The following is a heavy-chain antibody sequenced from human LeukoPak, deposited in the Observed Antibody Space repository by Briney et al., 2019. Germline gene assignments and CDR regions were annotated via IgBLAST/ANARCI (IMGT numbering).Heavy chain of an antibody. Sequence: PSQTLSLTCAISGDSVSSNSAAWNWVRQSPSRGLEWLARTYYMSKWYFDYAPSVKSRITISPDTSKNQFSLQMNSVTPEDTALYYCVRWGHQKAALDIWGQGTMVTVSS. V-gene: IGHV6-1*01. D-gene: IGHD3-16*01. CDR1: GDSVSSNSAA. J-gene: IGHJ3*02. CDR2: TYYMSKWYF. CDR3: VRWGHQKAALDI.